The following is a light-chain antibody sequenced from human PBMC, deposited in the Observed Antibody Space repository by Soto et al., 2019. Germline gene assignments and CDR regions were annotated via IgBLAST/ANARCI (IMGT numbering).Light chain of an antibody. CDR3: CSYAGIETV. CDR1: SSDVGSYNL. Sequence: QSALTQPASVSGSPGQSITISCTGTSSDVGSYNLVSWYQQHPGKAPKLMIYEGSKRPSGVSNRFSGSKSGNTASLTISGLQAEDEADYYCCSYAGIETVFGGGTKLTVL. CDR2: EGS. V-gene: IGLV2-23*01. J-gene: IGLJ2*01.